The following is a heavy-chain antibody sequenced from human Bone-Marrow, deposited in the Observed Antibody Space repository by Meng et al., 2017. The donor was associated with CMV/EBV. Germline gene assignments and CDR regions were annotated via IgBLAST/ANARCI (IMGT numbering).Heavy chain of an antibody. V-gene: IGHV3-53*01. J-gene: IGHJ6*02. Sequence: RVSSIYMSWVRQAPGKGLEWVSIIYDGGDTYYPDSVKGRFIISRDISKNTVHLQMNSLRAEDTAVYYCARARCRSSSCYDYYYYGLDVWGQGATVTVSS. D-gene: IGHD2-2*01. CDR1: RVSSIY. CDR2: IYDGGDT. CDR3: ARARCRSSSCYDYYYYGLDV.